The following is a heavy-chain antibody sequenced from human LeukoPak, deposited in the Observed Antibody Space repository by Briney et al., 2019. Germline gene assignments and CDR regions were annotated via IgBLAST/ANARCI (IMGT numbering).Heavy chain of an antibody. CDR1: GFTFSSFW. J-gene: IGHJ3*02. V-gene: IGHV3-7*01. D-gene: IGHD3-22*01. CDR3: ARDLTYYYESSGYYDAFGI. CDR2: IKEDESEE. Sequence: GGSPRLSCAASGFTFSSFWMTWVRQAPGKGLEWVANIKEDESEESYVDSVKGRFTISRDNAKNSLYLQMNSLRADDTAVYYCARDLTYYYESSGYYDAFGIWGQGTMVTVSS.